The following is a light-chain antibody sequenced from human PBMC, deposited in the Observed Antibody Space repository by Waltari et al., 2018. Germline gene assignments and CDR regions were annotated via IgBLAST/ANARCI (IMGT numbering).Light chain of an antibody. CDR3: QQYGSSPAT. CDR2: GAS. J-gene: IGKJ1*01. Sequence: EIVLTQSPGTLSLSPGERATLSCRASQSVTRNYLAWYQQKPGQAPRLLIYGASTRATGIPDRFSGSGSGTDFTVTISRLEPDDFAVYYCQQYGSSPATFGQGTKVEVK. V-gene: IGKV3-20*01. CDR1: QSVTRNY.